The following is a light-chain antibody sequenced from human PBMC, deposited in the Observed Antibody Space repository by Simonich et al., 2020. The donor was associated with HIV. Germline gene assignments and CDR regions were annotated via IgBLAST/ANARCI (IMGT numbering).Light chain of an antibody. CDR2: WAS. V-gene: IGKV4-1*01. J-gene: IGKJ4*01. CDR3: QQCDNRSP. CDR1: QSVLYSSNNKNY. Sequence: DIVMTQSPDSLAVSLGERATINCKSSQSVLYSSNNKNYLAWYQQKPGQPPKLLIYWASTRESGVPDRFSGSGSGTDFTLTISSLQPEDIATCYFQQCDNRSPFGGGTKVEIK.